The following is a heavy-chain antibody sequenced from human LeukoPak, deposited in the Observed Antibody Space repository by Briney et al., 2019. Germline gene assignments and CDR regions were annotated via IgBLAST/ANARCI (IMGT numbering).Heavy chain of an antibody. J-gene: IGHJ6*02. CDR2: IYTSGST. V-gene: IGHV4-4*07. Sequence: SETLSHTCTVSGGSISSYYWSWIRQPAGKGLEWIGRIYTSGSTNYNPSLKSRVTMSVDTSKNQFSLKLSSVTAADTAVYYCAGSSGGSAYCYYGMDVWGQGTTVTVSS. D-gene: IGHD2-15*01. CDR3: AGSSGGSAYCYYGMDV. CDR1: GGSISSYY.